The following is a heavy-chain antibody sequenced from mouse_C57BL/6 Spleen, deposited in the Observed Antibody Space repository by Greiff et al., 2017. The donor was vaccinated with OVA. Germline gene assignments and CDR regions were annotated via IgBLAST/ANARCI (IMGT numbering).Heavy chain of an antibody. Sequence: QVQLQQSGPGLVQPSQSLSITCTVSGFSLTSYGVHWVRQSPGKGLEWLGVIWSGGSTDYNADFISRLSISKDKSKSQVFFKMNSLQADDTAIYYCARNRYYGSSPYAMDYWGQGTSVTVSS. CDR1: GFSLTSYG. CDR2: IWSGGST. J-gene: IGHJ4*01. D-gene: IGHD1-1*01. V-gene: IGHV2-2*01. CDR3: ARNRYYGSSPYAMDY.